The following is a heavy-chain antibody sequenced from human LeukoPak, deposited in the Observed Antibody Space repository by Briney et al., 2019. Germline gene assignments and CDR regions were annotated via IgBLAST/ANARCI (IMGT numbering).Heavy chain of an antibody. V-gene: IGHV1-2*02. CDR2: INPNSGGT. CDR3: ARTGAVAGNWFDP. J-gene: IGHJ5*02. CDR1: GYTFTGYY. D-gene: IGHD6-19*01. Sequence: GASVKVSCKASGYTFTGYYMHWVRQAPGQGLEWMGWINPNSGGTNYAQKFQGRVTLTRDTSISTAYMELSRLISDDTAVYYCARTGAVAGNWFDPWGQGTLVTVSS.